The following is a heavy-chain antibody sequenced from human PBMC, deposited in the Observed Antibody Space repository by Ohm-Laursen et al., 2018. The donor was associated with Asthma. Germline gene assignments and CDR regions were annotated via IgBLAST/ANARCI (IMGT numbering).Heavy chain of an antibody. CDR2: ITSDGSWT. J-gene: IGHJ3*02. CDR1: GFTFSSYG. CDR3: ARRDFSGGDPSAAFDI. D-gene: IGHD2-21*02. V-gene: IGHV3-30*19. Sequence: SLRLSCAASGFTFSSYGMHWVRQAPGKGLEWVSIITSDGSWTSYADSVKGRFTISRDNSKNTLYMQMNSLRAEDTAVYYCARRDFSGGDPSAAFDIWGQGTMVTVSS.